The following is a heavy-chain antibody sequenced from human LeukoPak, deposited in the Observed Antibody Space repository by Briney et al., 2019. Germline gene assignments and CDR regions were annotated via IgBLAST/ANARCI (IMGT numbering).Heavy chain of an antibody. V-gene: IGHV4-34*01. D-gene: IGHD3-10*02. CDR2: INHSGST. CDR1: GGSFSGYY. Sequence: SETLSLTCAVYGGSFSGYYWSWIRQPPGKGLEWIGEINHSGSTNYNPSLKSRVTISVDTSKNQFSLKLSSVTAADTAVYYCARILGSGSYYNAYSWFDPWGQGTLVTVSS. CDR3: ARILGSGSYYNAYSWFDP. J-gene: IGHJ5*02.